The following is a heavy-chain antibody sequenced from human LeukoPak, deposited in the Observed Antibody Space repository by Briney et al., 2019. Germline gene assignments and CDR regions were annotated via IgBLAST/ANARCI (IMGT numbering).Heavy chain of an antibody. J-gene: IGHJ2*01. CDR1: GGSISSGDYY. CDR3: ARDRRGWYQALWYFDL. Sequence: SQTLSHTCTVSGGSISSGDYYWSWIRQPPGKGLEWIGYIYYSGSTYYNPSLKSRVTISVDTSKNQFSLKLSSVTAADTAVYYCARDRRGWYQALWYFDLWGRGTLVTVSS. CDR2: IYYSGST. V-gene: IGHV4-30-4*08. D-gene: IGHD6-19*01.